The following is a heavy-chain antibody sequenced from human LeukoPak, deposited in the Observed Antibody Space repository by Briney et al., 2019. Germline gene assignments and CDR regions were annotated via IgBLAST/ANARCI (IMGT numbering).Heavy chain of an antibody. V-gene: IGHV3-7*01. J-gene: IGHJ4*02. D-gene: IGHD1-1*01. Sequence: GGSLRLSCAASGFTFSTFWMSWVRQTPGKGLEWVANIKEDGSEKYYVDSMEGRFTVSRDNAKNSLYLQMDSLRAEDTAVYYCARGGTFVSDYWGQGTLVTVSS. CDR1: GFTFSTFW. CDR2: IKEDGSEK. CDR3: ARGGTFVSDY.